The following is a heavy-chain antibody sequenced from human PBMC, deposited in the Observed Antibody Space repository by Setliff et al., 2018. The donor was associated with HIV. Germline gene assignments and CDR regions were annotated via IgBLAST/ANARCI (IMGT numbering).Heavy chain of an antibody. CDR2: ISYSGRT. CDR3: ASEGYSDG. V-gene: IGHV4-34*01. J-gene: IGHJ4*02. D-gene: IGHD5-12*01. CDR1: GGSFSGYY. Sequence: SETLSLTCAVYGGSFSGYYWSWIRQPPGKGLEWIGSISYSGRTYYNPSLKSRLTISADMSKNQFSLKVTSVTAADSAVYYCASEGYSDGWGQGALVTVSS.